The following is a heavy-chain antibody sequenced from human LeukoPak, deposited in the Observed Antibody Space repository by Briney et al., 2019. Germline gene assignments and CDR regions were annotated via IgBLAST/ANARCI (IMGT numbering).Heavy chain of an antibody. CDR1: GFTFSSYG. J-gene: IGHJ6*03. D-gene: IGHD1-26*01. V-gene: IGHV3-33*06. Sequence: SGGSLRLSCAASGFTFSSYGMHLVRQAPGKGLEWVAVIWYDGSNKYYADSVKGRFTISRDNSKNTLYLQMNSLRAEDTAVYYCAKGPKGATAYYYYYMDVWGKGTTVTVSS. CDR3: AKGPKGATAYYYYYMDV. CDR2: IWYDGSNK.